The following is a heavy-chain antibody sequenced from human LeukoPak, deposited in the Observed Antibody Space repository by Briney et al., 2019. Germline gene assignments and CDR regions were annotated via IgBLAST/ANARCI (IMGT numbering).Heavy chain of an antibody. Sequence: SETLSLTCTVSGGSISSSSYYWGWIRQPPGKGLEWIGSLYYSGSTYYNPSLKSRVTISVDTSKNQFPLKLSSVTAADTAVYYCARVPEGGYYMDVWGKGTTVTVSS. J-gene: IGHJ6*03. CDR1: GGSISSSSYY. V-gene: IGHV4-39*06. D-gene: IGHD3-16*01. CDR2: LYYSGST. CDR3: ARVPEGGYYMDV.